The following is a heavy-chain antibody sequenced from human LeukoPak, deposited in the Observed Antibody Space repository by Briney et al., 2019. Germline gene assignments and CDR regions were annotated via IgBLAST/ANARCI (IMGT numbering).Heavy chain of an antibody. CDR2: IYPGDSDT. V-gene: IGHV5-51*01. CDR1: GYSFTTYW. J-gene: IGHJ4*02. CDR3: ARQQGCSSSSCPSDY. D-gene: IGHD2-2*01. Sequence: GESLKISCRGSGYSFTTYWIGWVRQMPGKGLEWMGIIYPGDSDTRYTPSFQGQVTMSADKSINTAYLQWSSLRASDTAMYYCARQQGCSSSSCPSDYWGQGTLVTVSP.